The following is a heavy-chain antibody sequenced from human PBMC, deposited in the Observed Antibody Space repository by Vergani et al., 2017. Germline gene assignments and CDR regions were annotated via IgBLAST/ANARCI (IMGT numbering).Heavy chain of an antibody. CDR2: ISGHGDRT. D-gene: IGHD3-10*01. J-gene: IGHJ4*02. V-gene: IGHV3-23*01. Sequence: EVHLLESGGGQVEAGGSLRLSCVASGFTFSNSAMSWVRQTSGKGLEWVSAISGHGDRTYYADSVKGRFTISRDNSKNMLFLQMNNLRTEDTAIYYWAKKYFVSGNYLVDYWGQGTLVTVSA. CDR3: AKKYFVSGNYLVDY. CDR1: GFTFSNSA.